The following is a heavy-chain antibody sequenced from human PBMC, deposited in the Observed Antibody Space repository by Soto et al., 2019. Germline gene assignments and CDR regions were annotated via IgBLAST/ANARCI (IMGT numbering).Heavy chain of an antibody. V-gene: IGHV3-66*01. J-gene: IGHJ6*02. Sequence: EVQLVESGGGLVQPGGSLRLSCAASGFTFNSSWMHWVGQAPGKGLVWVSVIYSGGSTYYADSVKGRFTISRDNSKNTLYLQMNSLRAEDTAVYYCAREDVYSSSWANYYYGMDVWGQGTTVTVSS. D-gene: IGHD6-13*01. CDR1: GFTFNSSW. CDR2: IYSGGST. CDR3: AREDVYSSSWANYYYGMDV.